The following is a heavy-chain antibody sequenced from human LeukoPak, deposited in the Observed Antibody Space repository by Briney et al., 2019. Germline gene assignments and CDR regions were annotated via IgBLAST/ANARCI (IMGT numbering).Heavy chain of an antibody. V-gene: IGHV3-21*06. Sequence: PGGSLRLSCAASGFTFSSHSMVWVRQAPGKGLEWVSSISSGSNYIYYADSVKGRFTISRDNARTSLYLQMNSLRAEDTAVYYCARDKAQDSVYYGMDVWGQGTTVTVSS. J-gene: IGHJ6*02. CDR2: ISSGSNYI. CDR3: ARDKAQDSVYYGMDV. CDR1: GFTFSSHS. D-gene: IGHD6-6*01.